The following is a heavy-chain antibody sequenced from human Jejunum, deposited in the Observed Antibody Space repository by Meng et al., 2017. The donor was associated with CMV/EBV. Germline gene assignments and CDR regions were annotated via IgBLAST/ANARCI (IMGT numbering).Heavy chain of an antibody. Sequence: SCYTFTSYGISWVRQDPGQGVEWMGWINAYNGNTNYAQKLEGRVTMTTDTSTSTAYMELRSLRSDDTAVYYCARGRVSYSSSSSSAYWGQGTLVTVSS. CDR2: INAYNGNT. CDR1: CYTFTSYG. CDR3: ARGRVSYSSSSSSAY. V-gene: IGHV1-18*01. J-gene: IGHJ4*02. D-gene: IGHD6-6*01.